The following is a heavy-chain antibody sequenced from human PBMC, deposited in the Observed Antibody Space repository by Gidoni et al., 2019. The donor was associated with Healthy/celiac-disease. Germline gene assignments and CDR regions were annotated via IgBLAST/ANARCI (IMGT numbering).Heavy chain of an antibody. Sequence: QVQLQASGPGLVKPTETLSLTCTVSGGSISGYYWHWIRQPPGKGLEWIGYIYYSGSTNYNPSLKSRVTISLDTSKNQFSLKLSSMTAADTAVYYCARAFSGDYYEYFQHWGQGTLVTVSS. D-gene: IGHD1-26*01. CDR2: IYYSGST. CDR1: GGSISGYY. J-gene: IGHJ1*01. V-gene: IGHV4-59*01. CDR3: ARAFSGDYYEYFQH.